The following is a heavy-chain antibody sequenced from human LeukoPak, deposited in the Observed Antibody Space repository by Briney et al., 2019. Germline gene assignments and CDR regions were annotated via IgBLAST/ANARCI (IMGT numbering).Heavy chain of an antibody. CDR3: ARVVVAGTYGMDV. D-gene: IGHD6-19*01. CDR1: GGSISSSYW. J-gene: IGHJ6*02. V-gene: IGHV4-4*02. CDR2: IYHSGST. Sequence: ASETLSLTCAVSGGSISSSYWWSWVRQPPGKGLEWIGEIYHSGSTNYNPSLKSRVTISVDKSKNQFSLKLSSVTAADTAVYYCARVVVAGTYGMDVWGQGTTVTVSS.